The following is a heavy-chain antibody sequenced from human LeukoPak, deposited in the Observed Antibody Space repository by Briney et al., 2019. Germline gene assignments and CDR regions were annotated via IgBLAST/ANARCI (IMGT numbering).Heavy chain of an antibody. CDR3: ARDKHSSSSGIGDY. J-gene: IGHJ4*02. Sequence: ASVKVSCKASGYTFTGYYMHWVRQAPGQGLEWMGWINPNSGGTNYAQKFQGRVTMTRDTSISTAYMELSRLRSDDTAVYYCARDKHSSSSGIGDYWGQGTLVTVSS. D-gene: IGHD6-13*01. CDR1: GYTFTGYY. V-gene: IGHV1-2*02. CDR2: INPNSGGT.